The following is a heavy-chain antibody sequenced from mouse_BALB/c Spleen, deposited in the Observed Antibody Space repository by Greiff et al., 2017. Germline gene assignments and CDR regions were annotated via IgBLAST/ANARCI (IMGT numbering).Heavy chain of an antibody. CDR3: TRDITTVGDWYFDV. D-gene: IGHD1-1*01. J-gene: IGHJ1*01. CDR2: ISSGGSYT. V-gene: IGHV5-6-4*01. Sequence: EVKVVESGGGLVKPGGSLKLSCAASGFTFSSYTMSWVRQTPEKRLEWVATISSGGSYTYYPDSVKGRFTISRDNAKNTLYLQMSSLKSEDTAMYYCTRDITTVGDWYFDVWGAGTTVTVSS. CDR1: GFTFSSYT.